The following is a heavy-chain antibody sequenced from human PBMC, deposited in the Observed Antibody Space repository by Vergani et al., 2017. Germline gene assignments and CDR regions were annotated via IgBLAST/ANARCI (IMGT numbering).Heavy chain of an antibody. CDR2: IWYDGSNK. V-gene: IGHV3-33*01. J-gene: IGHJ6*03. CDR1: GFTFSSYG. CDR3: ARDGSYYXFWSGRKGPYYYYYYMDV. D-gene: IGHD3-3*01. Sequence: QVQLVESGGGVVQPGRSLRLSCAASGFTFSSYGMHWVRQAPGKGLEWVAVIWYDGSNKYYADSVKGRFTISRDNSKNTLYLQMNSLRAEDTAVYYCARDGSYYXFWSGRKGPYYYYYYMDVWGKGTTVTVSS.